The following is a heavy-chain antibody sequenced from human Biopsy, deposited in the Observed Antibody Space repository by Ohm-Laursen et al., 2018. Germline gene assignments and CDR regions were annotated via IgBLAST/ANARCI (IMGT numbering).Heavy chain of an antibody. V-gene: IGHV1-18*01. Sequence: ASVKVSCKGSGYIFTSFGVSWVRQAPGHGLEWMGWVSTYNGNTEYEQKFQGRVTMTTDTSANTAYMELRSLRSDDTAVYFCARVREGGLLDYWGQGILVTVSS. CDR2: VSTYNGNT. D-gene: IGHD3-16*01. J-gene: IGHJ4*02. CDR1: GYIFTSFG. CDR3: ARVREGGLLDY.